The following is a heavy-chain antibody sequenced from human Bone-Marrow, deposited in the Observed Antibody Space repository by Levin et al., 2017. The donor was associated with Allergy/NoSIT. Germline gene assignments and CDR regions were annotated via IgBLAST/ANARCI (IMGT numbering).Heavy chain of an antibody. CDR2: IYYSGST. CDR1: GGSISSSSYY. D-gene: IGHD2-2*01. J-gene: IGHJ5*02. CDR3: ARGRVPAATERENWFDP. V-gene: IGHV4-39*07. Sequence: KSSETLSLTCTVSGGSISSSSYYWGWIRQPPGKGLEWIGSIYYSGSTYYNPSLKSRVTISVDTSKNQFSLKLSSVTAADTAVYYCARGRVPAATERENWFDPWGQGTLVTVSS.